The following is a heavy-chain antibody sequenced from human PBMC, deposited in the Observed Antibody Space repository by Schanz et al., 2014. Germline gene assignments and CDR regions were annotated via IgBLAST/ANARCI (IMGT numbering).Heavy chain of an antibody. Sequence: VQLVDSGGGLVQPGGSPRLSCAASGFTVSNSYIHWVRQAPGRGLEWVALIWYDGSNKYYAESVKGRFTISRDNAKNSLYLQMSSLRAEDTAVYYCARDLNRCGGDCYSGWGQGTLVTVSS. J-gene: IGHJ4*02. CDR3: ARDLNRCGGDCYSG. CDR1: GFTVSNSY. CDR2: IWYDGSNK. V-gene: IGHV3-33*08. D-gene: IGHD2-21*02.